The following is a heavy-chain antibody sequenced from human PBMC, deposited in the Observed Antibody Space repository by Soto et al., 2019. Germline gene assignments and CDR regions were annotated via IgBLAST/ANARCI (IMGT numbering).Heavy chain of an antibody. Sequence: ASVKVSCTASVYTFTSYGISWVRQAPGQGLEWMGWISAYNGNTNYAQKLQGRFTISRDTSKNTLYLQMNSLRAEDTAVYYCARPGYSYGIETSDYHYGMDVWGQGTTVTVSS. CDR3: ARPGYSYGIETSDYHYGMDV. CDR2: ISAYNGNT. J-gene: IGHJ6*02. D-gene: IGHD5-18*01. V-gene: IGHV1-18*01. CDR1: VYTFTSYG.